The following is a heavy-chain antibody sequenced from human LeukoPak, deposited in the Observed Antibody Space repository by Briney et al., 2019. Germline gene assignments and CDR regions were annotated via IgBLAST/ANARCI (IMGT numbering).Heavy chain of an antibody. Sequence: SETLSLTCTVSRGSISSYYWSWIRQPPGKGLEWIGYIYTSGSTNYNPSLKSRVTISVDTSKNQFSLKLSSVTAADTAVYYCARLEGDCSSTSCYRHYYMDVWGKGTTVTVSS. D-gene: IGHD2-2*01. CDR2: IYTSGST. CDR1: RGSISSYY. CDR3: ARLEGDCSSTSCYRHYYMDV. J-gene: IGHJ6*03. V-gene: IGHV4-4*09.